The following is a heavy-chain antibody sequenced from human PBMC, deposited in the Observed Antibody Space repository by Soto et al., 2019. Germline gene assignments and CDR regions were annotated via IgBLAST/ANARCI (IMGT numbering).Heavy chain of an antibody. CDR1: GYIFVNYG. V-gene: IGHV1-18*01. Sequence: QVQLVQSGDEVKKPGASVTVSCKASGYIFVNYGIAWVRQAPGQGLEWMGWISPYNGNTHYATKVQGRLTMTTDTSTSTAYMGLGSLTSDDTAVYYCAMVDNYVTPTPQDVWGQGTTVTVSS. CDR2: ISPYNGNT. J-gene: IGHJ6*02. D-gene: IGHD3-16*01. CDR3: AMVDNYVTPTPQDV.